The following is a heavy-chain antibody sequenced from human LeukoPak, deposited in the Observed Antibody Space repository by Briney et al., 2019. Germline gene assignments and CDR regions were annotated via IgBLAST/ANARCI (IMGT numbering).Heavy chain of an antibody. J-gene: IGHJ4*02. CDR3: ARLGNFDY. CDR2: IISAGST. CDR1: GFTFSSYG. V-gene: IGHV3-23*01. Sequence: PGGSLRLSCAASGFTFSSYGMSWVRQAPGKGLEWVSTIISAGSTYYADSVKGRFSISRDNSKNTLYLQMRTLRAEDTAVYYCARLGNFDYWGQGTLVTVSS.